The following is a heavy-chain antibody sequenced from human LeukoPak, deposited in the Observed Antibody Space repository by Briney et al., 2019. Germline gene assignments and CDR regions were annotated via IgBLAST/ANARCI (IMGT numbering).Heavy chain of an antibody. CDR2: IRNDGSDK. CDR1: GGTISNHG. J-gene: IGHJ3*02. Sequence: GGILRCCCAAAGGTISNHGRHWIRKDPGKGLEWVTFIRNDGSDKYYADSVKGRFTISRDNSKNTLYLQMNTLRAEDTAVYYCAKDKGVVAFDIWGQGTMVTVSS. V-gene: IGHV3-30*02. CDR3: AKDKGVVAFDI. D-gene: IGHD2-15*01.